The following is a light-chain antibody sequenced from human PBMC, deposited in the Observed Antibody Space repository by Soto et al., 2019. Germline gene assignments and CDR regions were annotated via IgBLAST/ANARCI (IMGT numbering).Light chain of an antibody. Sequence: DIQMAQSPSILSASLVDRFTITCRASQSISTWLAWSQQKPGKAPKVLIFKASSLESGVPSRFSGSGSGTEFTLTISGLQPDDFATYYCQHYNSYPYTFGQGTKVDIK. V-gene: IGKV1-5*03. CDR1: QSISTW. J-gene: IGKJ2*01. CDR2: KAS. CDR3: QHYNSYPYT.